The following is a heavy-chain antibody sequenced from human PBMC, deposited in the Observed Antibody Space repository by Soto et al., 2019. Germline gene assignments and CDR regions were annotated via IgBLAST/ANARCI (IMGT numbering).Heavy chain of an antibody. Sequence: SETLSLTCTVSGGSISSGGYYWSWIRQHPGKGLEWIGYIYYSGSTYYNPSLKSRVTISVDTSKNQFSLKLSSVTAADTAVYYCARSSVATTLLHYWGQGILVTAPQ. V-gene: IGHV4-31*03. CDR1: GGSISSGGYY. CDR2: IYYSGST. CDR3: ARSSVATTLLHY. D-gene: IGHD5-12*01. J-gene: IGHJ4*02.